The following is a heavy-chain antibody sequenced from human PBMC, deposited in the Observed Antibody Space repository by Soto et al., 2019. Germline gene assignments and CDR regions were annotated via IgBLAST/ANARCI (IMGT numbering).Heavy chain of an antibody. V-gene: IGHV2-5*02. CDR2: IYWDDDK. CDR1: GFSLSTSGVG. Sequence: QITLKESGPTLVKPTQTLTLTCTFSGFSLSTSGVGLGWIRQPPGKALEWLALIYWDDDKRYSPSLKSRLTITKATSKNQVVLTMTNMDPVDTATYYCAHRRTTDDILTGQYGPYYFDYWGQGTLVTVSS. J-gene: IGHJ4*02. D-gene: IGHD3-9*01. CDR3: AHRRTTDDILTGQYGPYYFDY.